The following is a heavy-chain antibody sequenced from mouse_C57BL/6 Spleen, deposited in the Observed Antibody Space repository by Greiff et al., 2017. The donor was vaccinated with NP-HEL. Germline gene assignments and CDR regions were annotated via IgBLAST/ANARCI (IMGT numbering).Heavy chain of an antibody. CDR1: GYTFTSYW. V-gene: IGHV1-64*01. CDR3: AKDDYDGAY. D-gene: IGHD2-4*01. CDR2: IHPNSGST. J-gene: IGHJ3*01. Sequence: VQLKQPGAELVKPGASVKLSCKASGYTFTSYWMHWVKQRPGQGLEWIGMIHPNSGSTNYNEKFKSKATLTVDKSSSTAYMQLSSLTSEDSAVYYCAKDDYDGAYWGQGTLVTVSA.